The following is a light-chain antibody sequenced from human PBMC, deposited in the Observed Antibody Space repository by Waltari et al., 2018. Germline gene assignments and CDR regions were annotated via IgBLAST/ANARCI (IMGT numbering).Light chain of an antibody. J-gene: IGLJ3*02. CDR2: KAN. CDR1: SGSLSTTSS. V-gene: IGLV8-61*01. Sequence: QTVVTQEPSLSVSPGGTVTLTCALSSGSLSTTSSATWYQQTPGQAPRTLVYKANARSSGVPDRFSGSILGNTAALTITGAQADDESDYYCALYMGSGIWVFGGGTRVTVL. CDR3: ALYMGSGIWV.